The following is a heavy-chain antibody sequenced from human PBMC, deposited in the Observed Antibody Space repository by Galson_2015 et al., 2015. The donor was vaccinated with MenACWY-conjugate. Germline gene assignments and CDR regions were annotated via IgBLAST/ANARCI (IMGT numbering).Heavy chain of an antibody. CDR1: GFTFSSYA. J-gene: IGHJ5*02. CDR3: AKDQGSTWYGNWIEP. CDR2: ISGSGGST. V-gene: IGHV3-23*01. Sequence: SLRLSCAASGFTFSSYAMSRVRQAPGKGPEWVSSISGSGGSTYYADSVKGRFTISRENSKNMVYLQINSLRAEDTAVYYCAKDQGSTWYGNWIEPWGQGTLVTVSS. D-gene: IGHD6-13*01.